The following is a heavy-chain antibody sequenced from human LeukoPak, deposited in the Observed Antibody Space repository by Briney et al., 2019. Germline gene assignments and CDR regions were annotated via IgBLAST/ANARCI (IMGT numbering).Heavy chain of an antibody. D-gene: IGHD3-10*01. CDR2: INYSGST. Sequence: SETLSLTCAVYGGYLSGNHWTWIRQPSGRGLEWIGEINYSGSTNYNPSLKSRVTISTDTSKNQFSLKLSSVTAADTAVYYCARRSDRSGSPLRNWGQGTLVTVSS. J-gene: IGHJ4*02. V-gene: IGHV4-34*01. CDR3: ARRSDRSGSPLRN. CDR1: GGYLSGNH.